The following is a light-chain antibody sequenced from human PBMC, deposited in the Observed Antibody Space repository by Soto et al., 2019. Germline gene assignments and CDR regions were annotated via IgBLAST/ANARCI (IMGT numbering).Light chain of an antibody. V-gene: IGKV2-30*01. CDR1: QSLVYSDGNTY. Sequence: GVMTQSPLSLPVTLGQPASISCRSSQSLVYSDGNTYLNWFQQRPGQSPRRLIYKVSNRDSGGPDRGSGSGSGTDFTLKISRVEAEDVGVYYGRQGTHGPPAWTVGQGTKVDIK. CDR3: RQGTHGPPAWT. CDR2: KVS. J-gene: IGKJ1*01.